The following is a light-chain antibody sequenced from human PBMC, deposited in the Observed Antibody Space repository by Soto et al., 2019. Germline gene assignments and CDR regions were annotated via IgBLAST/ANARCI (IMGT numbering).Light chain of an antibody. CDR2: AAS. Sequence: DIQMTQSPSSLSASVGDRVTVTCRASQSISSDLNWYQQKPGKAPKVLIYAASTLQSGVPSRFSGSGSGTDFTLTISSLQSEDFAVYHCQQYNNWPETFGQGSNVDIK. V-gene: IGKV1-39*01. J-gene: IGKJ1*01. CDR3: QQYNNWPET. CDR1: QSISSD.